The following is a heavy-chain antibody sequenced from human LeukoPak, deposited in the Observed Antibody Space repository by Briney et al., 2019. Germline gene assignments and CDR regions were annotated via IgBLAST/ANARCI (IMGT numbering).Heavy chain of an antibody. J-gene: IGHJ4*02. CDR3: ARWRGRQSEFDY. CDR1: GFTFSSYW. CDR2: IKEDESDE. V-gene: IGHV3-7*01. Sequence: PGGSLGLSCEASGFTFSSYWMSWVRQAPGKGLEWVAHIKEDESDEYYVDSVRGRFTASRDNAKNSVNLQMNSLRVEDTAVYYCARWRGRQSEFDYWGQGTLVTVSS. D-gene: IGHD1-1*01.